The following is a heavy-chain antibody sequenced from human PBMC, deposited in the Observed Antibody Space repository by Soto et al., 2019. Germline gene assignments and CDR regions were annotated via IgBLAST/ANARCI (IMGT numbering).Heavy chain of an antibody. Sequence: QVQLVQSGVEVKKPGASVKVSCKASGYTFTRYGISWVRQAPGQGLEWMGWISTYTGHTDYSQKLQGRVTMTTDTSTSTAYMELRSLRSDDTAVYYCASGSDFDYWGQGTLFTVSS. J-gene: IGHJ4*02. CDR3: ASGSDFDY. CDR2: ISTYTGHT. CDR1: GYTFTRYG. V-gene: IGHV1-18*01.